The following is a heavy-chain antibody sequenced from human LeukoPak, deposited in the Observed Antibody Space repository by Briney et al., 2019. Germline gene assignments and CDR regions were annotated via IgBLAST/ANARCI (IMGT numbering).Heavy chain of an antibody. D-gene: IGHD1-1*01. J-gene: IGHJ4*02. Sequence: GGSLRLSCAASGFTFSYYSMNWVRQAPGKGLEWVSYISSSGSTVYYADSVKGRITISRDNAKNSLYLEMNSLRAEDTAVYHCVRDYKSSDTPNFDYWGQGTLVAGSS. V-gene: IGHV3-48*01. CDR2: ISSSGSTV. CDR3: VRDYKSSDTPNFDY. CDR1: GFTFSYYS.